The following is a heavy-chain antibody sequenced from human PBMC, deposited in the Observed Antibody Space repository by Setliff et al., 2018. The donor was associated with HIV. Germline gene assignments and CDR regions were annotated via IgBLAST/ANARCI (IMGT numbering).Heavy chain of an antibody. CDR3: ARDRVRITIFGANDASDI. D-gene: IGHD3-3*01. CDR2: INPSGGSS. V-gene: IGHV1-46*01. CDR1: GYTFTSYY. Sequence: SVKVSCKASGYTFTSYYMNWVRQAPGQGLEWMGIINPSGGSSTYAQKFQGRVAMTRDTSTSTVYMELSSLRSEDTAVYYCARDRVRITIFGANDASDIWGQGTMVTV. J-gene: IGHJ3*02.